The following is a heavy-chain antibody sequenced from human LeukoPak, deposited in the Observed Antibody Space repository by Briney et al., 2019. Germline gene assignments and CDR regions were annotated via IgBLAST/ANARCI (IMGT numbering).Heavy chain of an antibody. J-gene: IGHJ4*02. D-gene: IGHD5-18*01. Sequence: GGSLRLSCAASGFTFTTYWMHWVRQAPGKGLVWVSHINSDGSITSYADSVKGRFTISRDNSKNTLYLQMNSLRVEDTAVYYCARSNSYGSPFDYWGQGTLVTVSS. CDR2: INSDGSIT. CDR3: ARSNSYGSPFDY. V-gene: IGHV3-74*01. CDR1: GFTFTTYW.